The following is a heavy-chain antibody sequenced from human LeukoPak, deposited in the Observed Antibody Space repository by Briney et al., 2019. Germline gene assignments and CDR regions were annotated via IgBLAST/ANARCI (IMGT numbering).Heavy chain of an antibody. CDR1: GGSISSYY. CDR3: ARAAQRGTYFNAFDI. D-gene: IGHD1-26*01. Sequence: KPSETLSLTCTVSGGSISSYYWSWIRQSPGRGLEWIGEIDHGGSSNYNLSLQSRVTISVDASKNQFSLKLHSVTAADTAVYYCARAAQRGTYFNAFDIWAQGTTVTVSS. V-gene: IGHV4-34*01. CDR2: IDHGGSS. J-gene: IGHJ3*02.